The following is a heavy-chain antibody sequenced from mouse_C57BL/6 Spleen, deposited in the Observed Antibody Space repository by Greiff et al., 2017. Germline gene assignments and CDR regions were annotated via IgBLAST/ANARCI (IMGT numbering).Heavy chain of an antibody. V-gene: IGHV1-82*01. CDR1: GYAFSSSW. CDR3: ARWDGTQFAY. CDR2: IYPGDGDT. D-gene: IGHD4-1*01. Sequence: QVQLQQSGPELVKPGASVKISCKASGYAFSSSWMNWVKQRPGKGLEWIGRIYPGDGDTNYNGKFKGKATLTADKSSSTAYMQLSSLTSEDSSVYFCARWDGTQFAYWGQGTLVTVSA. J-gene: IGHJ3*01.